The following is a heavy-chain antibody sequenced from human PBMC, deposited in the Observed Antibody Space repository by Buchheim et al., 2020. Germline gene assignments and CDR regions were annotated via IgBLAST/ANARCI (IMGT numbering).Heavy chain of an antibody. CDR2: ISYDGSNK. CDR3: ARDPGLYCSGGSCCQDYYYYGMDV. V-gene: IGHV3-30-3*01. D-gene: IGHD2-15*01. Sequence: VQLLESGGGLVQPGGSLRLSCAASGFTFSSYAMHWVRQAPGKGLEWVAVISYDGSNKYYADSVKGRFTISRDNSKNTLYLQMNSLRAEDTAVYYCARDPGLYCSGGSCCQDYYYYGMDVWGQGTT. CDR1: GFTFSSYA. J-gene: IGHJ6*02.